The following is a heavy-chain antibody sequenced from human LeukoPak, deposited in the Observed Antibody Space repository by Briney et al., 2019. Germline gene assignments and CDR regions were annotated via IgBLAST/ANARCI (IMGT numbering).Heavy chain of an antibody. V-gene: IGHV4-34*01. Sequence: SETLSLTCAVYGGSFSGYYWSWIRQPPGKGLEWIGEINHSGSTNYNPSLKSRVTISVDTSKNQFSLKLSSVTAADTAVYYCARQPLRYYDSSGYRLGTNYYYYGMDVWGQGTTVTVSS. D-gene: IGHD3-22*01. CDR1: GGSFSGYY. CDR3: ARQPLRYYDSSGYRLGTNYYYYGMDV. J-gene: IGHJ6*02. CDR2: INHSGST.